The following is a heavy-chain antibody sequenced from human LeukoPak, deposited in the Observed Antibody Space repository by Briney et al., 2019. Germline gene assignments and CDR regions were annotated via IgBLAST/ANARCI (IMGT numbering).Heavy chain of an antibody. CDR2: MYDSGRT. CDR1: GDSITGRY. Sequence: SETLSLTCSVSGDSITGRYWSWIRQPPGKSLEWIGYMYDSGRTLYNPSLESRVTISVDTSKNQFSLKLSSVTAADTAVYYCARFPPLPYYYYYMDVWGKGTTVTISS. V-gene: IGHV4-59*11. J-gene: IGHJ6*03. CDR3: ARFPPLPYYYYYMDV.